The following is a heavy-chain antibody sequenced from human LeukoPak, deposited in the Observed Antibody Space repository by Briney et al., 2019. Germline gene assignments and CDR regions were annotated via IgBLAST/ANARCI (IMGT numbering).Heavy chain of an antibody. Sequence: GASLKISCKGSGYTFDSYWIGWVRQMPGKGLEWMVVIYPCDSDTRYSPSFQGQVTISADKSISTAYLQWSSLNASDTAVYYCARLSVYYYGSGSYPRTLYFDYWGQGTLVTVSS. CDR3: ARLSVYYYGSGSYPRTLYFDY. CDR2: IYPCDSDT. D-gene: IGHD3-10*01. V-gene: IGHV5-51*01. CDR1: GYTFDSYW. J-gene: IGHJ4*02.